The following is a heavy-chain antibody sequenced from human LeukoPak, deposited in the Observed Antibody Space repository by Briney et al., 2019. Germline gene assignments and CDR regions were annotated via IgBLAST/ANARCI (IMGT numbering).Heavy chain of an antibody. CDR2: INAGNGNT. J-gene: IGHJ4*02. V-gene: IGHV1-3*01. Sequence: ALVKVSCKASGYTFTSYAMHWVRQAPGQRLEWMGWINAGNGNTKYSQKFQGRVTITRDTSASTAYMELSSLRSEDTAVYYCARDHAMVRGGSPYFDYWGQGTLVTVSS. D-gene: IGHD3-10*01. CDR3: ARDHAMVRGGSPYFDY. CDR1: GYTFTSYA.